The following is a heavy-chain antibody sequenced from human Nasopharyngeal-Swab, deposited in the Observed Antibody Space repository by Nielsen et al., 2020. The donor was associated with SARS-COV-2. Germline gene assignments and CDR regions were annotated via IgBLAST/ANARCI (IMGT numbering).Heavy chain of an antibody. Sequence: GGSLRLSCAVSGFTLSRNAMAWVRQAPGKGLEWVSALSGSGGSTYYADSVKGRFTISRDNSKSTLFLQMNSLRAEDTAVYYCAKGLGYDYVWGSYRHWGQGTLVTVSS. D-gene: IGHD3-16*02. J-gene: IGHJ4*02. CDR1: GFTLSRNA. CDR3: AKGLGYDYVWGSYRH. V-gene: IGHV3-23*01. CDR2: LSGSGGST.